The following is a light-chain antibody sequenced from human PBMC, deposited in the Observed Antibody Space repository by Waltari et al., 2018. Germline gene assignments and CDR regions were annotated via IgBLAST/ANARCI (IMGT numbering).Light chain of an antibody. CDR2: GAS. CDR3: QHYLRLPVT. CDR1: QSVSRA. J-gene: IGKJ1*01. Sequence: EIVLTQSPGTLSLSLGERAPVSGRASQSVSRALAWYQQKPGQAPRLLIYGASTRATGIPDRFSGSGSGTDFSLTISRLEPDDFAVYYCQHYLRLPVTFGQGTTVEI. V-gene: IGKV3-20*01.